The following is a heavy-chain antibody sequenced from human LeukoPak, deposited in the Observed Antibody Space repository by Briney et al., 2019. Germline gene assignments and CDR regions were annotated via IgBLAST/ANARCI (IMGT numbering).Heavy chain of an antibody. J-gene: IGHJ4*02. CDR3: ARELSGSYHFDE. CDR1: GFTFTSYA. V-gene: IGHV3-30*04. D-gene: IGHD3-10*01. Sequence: GGSLRLSCEASGFTFTSYAMHWVRQGPGKGPEWVAVIPDDGSGKYYADSVKGRFTISRDNSKYTLNLQMNSLRDEDTAVYYCARELSGSYHFDEWGQGTLVTVSS. CDR2: IPDDGSGK.